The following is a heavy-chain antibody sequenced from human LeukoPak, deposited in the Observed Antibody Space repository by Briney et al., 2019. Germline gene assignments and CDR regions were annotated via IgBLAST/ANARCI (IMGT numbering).Heavy chain of an antibody. D-gene: IGHD5-12*01. CDR1: GDSITRGVFP. J-gene: IGHJ4*02. Sequence: SQTLSLTCAVSGDSITRGVFPWSWIRQPPGKGLEWIGYIYYSGTTYYNPSLESRVIISVDTSKNQFSLNLKSVTAADTAVYYCARRRGYSGYGGYWGQGTLVTVSS. V-gene: IGHV4-30-4*07. CDR2: IYYSGTT. CDR3: ARRRGYSGYGGY.